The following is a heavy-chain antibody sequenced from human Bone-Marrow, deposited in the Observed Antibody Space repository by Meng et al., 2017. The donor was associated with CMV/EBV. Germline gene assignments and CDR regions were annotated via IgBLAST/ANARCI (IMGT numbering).Heavy chain of an antibody. V-gene: IGHV4-38-2*02. D-gene: IGHD1-26*01. Sequence: SEPVSLTLTVSGYSISTGYYWGWIRQPPGKGLEWIGSIYHSGSTYYNPSLKSRVTISVDTSKNQFSLKLSSVTAADTAVYYCARDRAGGGSYLDYWGQGTLVTVSS. J-gene: IGHJ4*02. CDR3: ARDRAGGGSYLDY. CDR1: GYSISTGYY. CDR2: IYHSGST.